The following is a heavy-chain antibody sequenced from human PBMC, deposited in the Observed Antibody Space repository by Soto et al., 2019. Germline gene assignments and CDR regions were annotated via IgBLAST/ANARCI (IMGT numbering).Heavy chain of an antibody. J-gene: IGHJ6*02. V-gene: IGHV1-18*04. CDR3: SRARYCTSPSCYNHYYYGMDI. D-gene: IGHD2-2*02. CDR2: IGVYNGKT. CDR1: GYTFTKYG. Sequence: QEQLVQCGGEVKKPGASVRVSCKASGYTFTKYGITWVRQAPGQGLEWMGWIGVYNGKTNYARKLQGRVIMTADTSASTAYMELRSLRSDDTAVYYCSRARYCTSPSCYNHYYYGMDIWGQGTTVSVSS.